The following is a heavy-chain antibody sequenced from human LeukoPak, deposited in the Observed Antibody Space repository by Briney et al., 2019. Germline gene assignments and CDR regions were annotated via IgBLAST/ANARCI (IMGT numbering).Heavy chain of an antibody. V-gene: IGHV3-23*01. D-gene: IGHD2-21*02. CDR2: MSGNGDST. CDR1: GFAVSSNY. CDR3: AKEPLYCGGDCYEPFDY. J-gene: IGHJ4*02. Sequence: GGSLRLSCADSGFAVSSNYLSWLRQAPGQGLEWVSSMSGNGDSTYYADSVKGRFTMSRDNSSNTLYLQMNSLRAEDTAVYYCAKEPLYCGGDCYEPFDYWGQGTLVTVSS.